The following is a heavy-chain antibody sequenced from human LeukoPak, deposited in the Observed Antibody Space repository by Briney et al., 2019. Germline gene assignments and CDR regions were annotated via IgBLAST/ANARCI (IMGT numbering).Heavy chain of an antibody. V-gene: IGHV3-21*01. J-gene: IGHJ4*02. CDR3: ARGRPHGNDY. CDR2: ISSSSSYI. CDR1: EFPFIANS. Sequence: KSGGPRKLSVAASEFPFIANSRNWSRKPPGKGLKWVSSISSSSSYIYYADSVKGRFTISRDNAKNSLYLQMNSLRAEDTAVYYCARGRPHGNDYWGQGTLVTVSS. D-gene: IGHD4-23*01.